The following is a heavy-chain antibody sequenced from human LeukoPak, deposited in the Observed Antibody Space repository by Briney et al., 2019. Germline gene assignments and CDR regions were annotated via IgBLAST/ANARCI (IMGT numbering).Heavy chain of an antibody. D-gene: IGHD3-22*01. J-gene: IGHJ3*02. CDR2: IYPGDSDT. Sequence: GESLKISCKGSGYSFTSYWIGWVRQMPGKGLEWMGIIYPGDSDTRYSPSFQGQVTISADKSISTAYLQWSSLKALDTAMYYCARRSYYDSSGYYPHAFDIWGQGTMVTVSS. CDR3: ARRSYYDSSGYYPHAFDI. CDR1: GYSFTSYW. V-gene: IGHV5-51*01.